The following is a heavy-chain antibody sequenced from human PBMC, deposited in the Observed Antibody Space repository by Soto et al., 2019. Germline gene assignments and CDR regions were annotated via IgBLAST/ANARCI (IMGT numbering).Heavy chain of an antibody. V-gene: IGHV3-23*01. CDR1: GFTFSSYA. D-gene: IGHD6-19*01. Sequence: EVQLLESGGGLVQPGGSLRLSCAASGFTFSSYAMNWVRQAPGKGLEWVSVISGSGETTYYADSVKGRFTISRGSSKNTLYLQMNSLRAEDTAVYYCAKGFWAVAGTRYFDYWGQGTLVTVSS. CDR3: AKGFWAVAGTRYFDY. J-gene: IGHJ4*02. CDR2: ISGSGETT.